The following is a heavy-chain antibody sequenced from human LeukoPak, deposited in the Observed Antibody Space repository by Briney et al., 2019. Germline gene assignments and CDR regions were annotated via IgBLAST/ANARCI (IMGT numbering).Heavy chain of an antibody. V-gene: IGHV3-23*01. Sequence: GGSLRLSCAASGFTFSNYAMSWVRQAPGEGLAWVSLINDNGGSAYYADSVKGRFTISRDNSKNTLYLQMNSLRAEDTAIYYCTKEGKNFDYWGQGTLVTVSS. J-gene: IGHJ4*02. CDR1: GFTFSNYA. CDR2: INDNGGSA. CDR3: TKEGKNFDY. D-gene: IGHD3-10*01.